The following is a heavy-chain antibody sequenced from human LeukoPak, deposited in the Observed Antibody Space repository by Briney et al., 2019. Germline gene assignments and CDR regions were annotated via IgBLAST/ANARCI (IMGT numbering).Heavy chain of an antibody. CDR3: AAADSISSSSNYYYYGMDV. CDR1: GDTFTGYY. Sequence: ASVKVSCKASGDTFTGYYIHWVRQAPGQGLEWMGWINPNTSGTNYAQKFQERVTITRDMSTSTAYMELSSLRSEDTAVYYCAAADSISSSSNYYYYGMDVWGQGTTVTVSS. D-gene: IGHD6-13*01. V-gene: IGHV1-2*02. J-gene: IGHJ6*02. CDR2: INPNTSGT.